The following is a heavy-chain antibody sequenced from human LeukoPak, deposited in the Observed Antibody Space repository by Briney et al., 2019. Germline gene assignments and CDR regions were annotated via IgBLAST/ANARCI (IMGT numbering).Heavy chain of an antibody. J-gene: IGHJ4*02. D-gene: IGHD6-19*01. CDR2: ISAYNGNT. CDR3: ARTYSSGWYEGQREFDY. Sequence: EASVKVSCKASGGTFSSYAISWVRQAPGQGLEWMGWISAYNGNTNYAQKLQGRVTMTTDTSTSTAYMELRSLRSDDTAVYYCARTYSSGWYEGQREFDYWGQGTLVTVSS. V-gene: IGHV1-18*01. CDR1: GGTFSSYA.